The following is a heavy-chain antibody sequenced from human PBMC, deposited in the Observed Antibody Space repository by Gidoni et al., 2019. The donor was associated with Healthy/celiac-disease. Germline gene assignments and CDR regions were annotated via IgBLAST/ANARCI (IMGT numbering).Heavy chain of an antibody. CDR2: IKSKTDGGTT. CDR3: TTDGPFQMATKSYDAFDI. J-gene: IGHJ3*02. D-gene: IGHD5-12*01. CDR1: GFTFSNAW. Sequence: EVQLVESGGGLVKPGGSLRLSCAASGFTFSNAWMRWVRQAPGKGLEWVGRIKSKTDGGTTDYAAPVKGRFTISRDDSKNTLYLQMNSLKTEDTAVYYCTTDGPFQMATKSYDAFDIWGQGTMVTVSS. V-gene: IGHV3-15*01.